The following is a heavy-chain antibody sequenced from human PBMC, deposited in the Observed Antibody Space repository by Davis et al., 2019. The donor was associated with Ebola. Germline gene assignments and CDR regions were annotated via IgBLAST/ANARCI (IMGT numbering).Heavy chain of an antibody. CDR3: SRESIYGDSVDFDY. D-gene: IGHD4-17*01. Sequence: AASVKVSCKASGYTFTNYYMHWVRQAPGQGLEWMGIINPSGGSTTYAQKFQGRVTMTRDTSTSTVYMELSSLRSEDTAVFYWSRESIYGDSVDFDYWGQGTLVIVSS. J-gene: IGHJ4*02. CDR1: GYTFTNYY. V-gene: IGHV1-46*01. CDR2: INPSGGST.